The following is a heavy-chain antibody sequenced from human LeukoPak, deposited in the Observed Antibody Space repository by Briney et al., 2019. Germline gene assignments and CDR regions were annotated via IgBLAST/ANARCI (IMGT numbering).Heavy chain of an antibody. J-gene: IGHJ6*03. Sequence: PSETLSLTCTVSGGSISSYYWSWIRQPAGKGLEWIGRIYTSGSTNYNPSLKSRVTMSVDTSKNQFPLKLSSVTAADTAVYYCARATYDGYYYYYMDVWGKGTTVTVSS. CDR1: GGSISSYY. V-gene: IGHV4-4*07. CDR2: IYTSGST. CDR3: ARATYDGYYYYYMDV. D-gene: IGHD3-22*01.